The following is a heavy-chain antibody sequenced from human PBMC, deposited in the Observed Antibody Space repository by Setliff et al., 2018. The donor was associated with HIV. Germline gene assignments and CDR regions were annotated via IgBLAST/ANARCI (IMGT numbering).Heavy chain of an antibody. J-gene: IGHJ4*02. CDR3: AIGSSNWPHRPNNYYFDY. V-gene: IGHV1-3*01. D-gene: IGHD6-13*01. Sequence: ASVKVSCKASGDTFTTYALHWVRQAPGQSLEWMGWINAGNGDTKSPQKFQGRVTITRDTSASTAYMELSSLRSEDTGVYYCAIGSSNWPHRPNNYYFDYWGQGTPVTVSS. CDR1: GDTFTTYA. CDR2: INAGNGDT.